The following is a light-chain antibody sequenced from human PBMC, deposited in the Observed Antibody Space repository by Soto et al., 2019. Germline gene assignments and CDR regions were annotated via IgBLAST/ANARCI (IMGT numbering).Light chain of an antibody. CDR2: KAS. J-gene: IGKJ2*01. Sequence: DIQMTQSPSTLSASVGDRVTITCRASQSISHWLGWYQQKPGKAPHLLLYKASTLQSGVPSRFSGSGSGTEFTLTISSLQPDDFATYYCQQYVSYSPYTFGQGTKLEIK. CDR3: QQYVSYSPYT. V-gene: IGKV1-5*03. CDR1: QSISHW.